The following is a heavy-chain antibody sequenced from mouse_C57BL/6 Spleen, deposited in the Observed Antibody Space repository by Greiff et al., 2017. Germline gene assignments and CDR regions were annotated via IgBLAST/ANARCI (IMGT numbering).Heavy chain of an antibody. CDR2: INPGSGGT. CDR1: GYAFTNYL. J-gene: IGHJ2*01. D-gene: IGHD1-2*01. CDR3: ARGITTAVLDY. V-gene: IGHV1-54*01. Sequence: VQLKESGAELVRPGTSVKVSCKASGYAFTNYLIEWVKQRPGQGLEWIGVINPGSGGTNYNEKFKGKATLTADKSSSTAYMQLSSLTSEDSAVYFCARGITTAVLDYWGQGTTLTVSS.